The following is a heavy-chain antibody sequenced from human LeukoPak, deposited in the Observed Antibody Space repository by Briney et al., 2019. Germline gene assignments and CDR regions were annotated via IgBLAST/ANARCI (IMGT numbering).Heavy chain of an antibody. CDR2: ISSSSSYI. CDR1: GFTFSSYS. CDR3: AKVAKCYYGSETYYFFEH. D-gene: IGHD3-10*01. Sequence: GGSLRLSCAASGFTFSSYSMNWVRQAPGKGLEWVSSISSSSSYIYYADSVKGRFTISRDNAKNSLDLQMNSLSAEDTSVYYCAKVAKCYYGSETYYFFEHWGQGTPVTASS. V-gene: IGHV3-21*01. J-gene: IGHJ4*02.